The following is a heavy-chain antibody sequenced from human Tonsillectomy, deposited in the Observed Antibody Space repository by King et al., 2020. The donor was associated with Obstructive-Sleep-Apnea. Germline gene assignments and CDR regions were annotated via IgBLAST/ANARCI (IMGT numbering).Heavy chain of an antibody. V-gene: IGHV4-59*08. CDR3: ARLEYSSGWPRGGYYFDY. J-gene: IGHJ4*02. CDR2: IYYSGST. D-gene: IGHD6-19*01. CDR1: GGSISSYY. Sequence: VQLQESGPGLVKPSETLSLTCTVSGGSISSYYWSWIRQPPGKGLEWIGYIYYSGSTNYNASLKSRVTISVDTSKNQFSLKLSSVTAADTAVYYCARLEYSSGWPRGGYYFDYWGQGTLITVSS.